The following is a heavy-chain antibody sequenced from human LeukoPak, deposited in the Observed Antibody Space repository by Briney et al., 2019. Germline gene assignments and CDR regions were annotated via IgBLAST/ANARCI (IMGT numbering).Heavy chain of an antibody. CDR3: ARADFIDAGPYLIGP. D-gene: IGHD3-3*01. CDR1: GYSFTDYY. Sequence: VASVKVSCKTSGYSFTDYYIHRVRQAPGQGLEWMAWINTKTGRTSSARKFQGRVTMTRDPSITTVYMDMAWLTSDDTAIYFCARADFIDAGPYLIGPWGQGTLVTVSS. J-gene: IGHJ5*02. V-gene: IGHV1-2*02. CDR2: INTKTGRT.